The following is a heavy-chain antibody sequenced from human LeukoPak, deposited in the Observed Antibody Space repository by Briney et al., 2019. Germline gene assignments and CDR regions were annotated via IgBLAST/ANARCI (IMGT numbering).Heavy chain of an antibody. CDR2: IHYSGST. CDR1: GGSISSYF. Sequence: PSETLSLTCTVSGGSISSYFWNWIRQSPGKGLQWIGYIHYSGSTGYNPSLKSRVTISVGTSKNQFSLKMTSMTAADTAVYYCATTLYGSGTFYANYWGQGTLVTVSS. V-gene: IGHV4-59*01. CDR3: ATTLYGSGTFYANY. J-gene: IGHJ4*02. D-gene: IGHD3-10*01.